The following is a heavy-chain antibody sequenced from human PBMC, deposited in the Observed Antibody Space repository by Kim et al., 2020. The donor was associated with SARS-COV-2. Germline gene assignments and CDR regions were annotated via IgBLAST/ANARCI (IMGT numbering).Heavy chain of an antibody. Sequence: SVKVSCKASGYTFTSYDINWVRQATGQGLEWMGWMNPNSGNTGYAQKFQGRVTMTRNTSISTAYMELSSLRSEDTAVYYCARYLGGATGGLNYYYYGMDVWGQGTTVTVSS. D-gene: IGHD1-26*01. CDR1: GYTFTSYD. CDR3: ARYLGGATGGLNYYYYGMDV. V-gene: IGHV1-8*01. CDR2: MNPNSGNT. J-gene: IGHJ6*02.